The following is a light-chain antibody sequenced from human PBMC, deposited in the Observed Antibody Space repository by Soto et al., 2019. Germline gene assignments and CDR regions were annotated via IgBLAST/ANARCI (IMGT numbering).Light chain of an antibody. J-gene: IGKJ1*01. CDR2: GAS. Sequence: VLTHSAVTLLLAPVDIATHPWRASQSVNKAYLVWYQVKPGQAPRRLIYGASSRATGIPDRFSGRGFGTDFTLTISRLEPEDFAVYYCQHSGDFRWTLGQGTKVDIK. CDR1: QSVNKAY. V-gene: IGKV3-20*01. CDR3: QHSGDFRWT.